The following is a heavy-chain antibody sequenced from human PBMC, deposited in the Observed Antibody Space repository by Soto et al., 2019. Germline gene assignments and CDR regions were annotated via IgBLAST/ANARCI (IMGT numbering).Heavy chain of an antibody. CDR1: GAALNSGSYY. V-gene: IGHV4-31*03. CDR3: ARLRIATNNYKWFDP. D-gene: IGHD2-21*01. CDR2: IYVTGAV. Sequence: SETLSLTCSVSGAALNSGSYYWSWIRQVPGKGLEWIGHIYVTGAVDYNPSLRDRITISQDTSERQFSLNLRLVTAADTAVYYCARLRIATNNYKWFDPWGQRTLVTVSS. J-gene: IGHJ5*02.